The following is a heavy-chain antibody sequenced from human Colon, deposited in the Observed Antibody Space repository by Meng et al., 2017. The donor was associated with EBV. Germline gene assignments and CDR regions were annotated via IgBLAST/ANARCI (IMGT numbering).Heavy chain of an antibody. CDR2: LGAHPGDT. Sequence: QQRQPGAGVKQPGSSLKLPCKASDYTFTGYGVCWVRQAPGQGLEWMAWLGAHPGDTSHAPRFVGRVTVTADTATATAYMELRSLRSDDTAVYYCARGTPGRSYCDYWGLGTLVTVSS. J-gene: IGHJ4*02. CDR1: DYTFTGYG. CDR3: ARGTPGRSYCDY. V-gene: IGHV1-18*01. D-gene: IGHD3-10*01.